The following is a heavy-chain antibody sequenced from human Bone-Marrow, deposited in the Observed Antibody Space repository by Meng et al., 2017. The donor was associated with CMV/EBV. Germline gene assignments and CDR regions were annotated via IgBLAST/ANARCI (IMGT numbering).Heavy chain of an antibody. V-gene: IGHV3-23*01. CDR1: GFTFSSYS. D-gene: IGHD4-23*01. J-gene: IGHJ3*02. CDR2: ISGSGGST. CDR3: AKDRTYGGNPDAFDI. Sequence: GGSLRLSCAASGFTFSSYSMNWVRQAPGTGLEWVSAISGSGGSTYYADSVKGRFTISRDNSKNTLYLQMNSLRAEDTAVYYCAKDRTYGGNPDAFDIWGQGTMVTVSS.